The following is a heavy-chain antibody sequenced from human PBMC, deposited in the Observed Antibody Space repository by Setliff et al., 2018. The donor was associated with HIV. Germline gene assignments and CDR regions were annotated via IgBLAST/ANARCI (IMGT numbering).Heavy chain of an antibody. CDR1: GYSFTGYC. V-gene: IGHV1-2*06. CDR2: INPHSGVT. D-gene: IGHD3-10*01. J-gene: IGHJ5*02. CDR3: AKDSDFGGTTNWFDP. Sequence: ASVKVSCEASGYSFTGYCMHWVRQAPGQGLEWMGRINPHSGVTNYAQKFQGRVTMTRDTSIATAYMDLSRLTSDDTAVYYCAKDSDFGGTTNWFDPLGQGTLVTVSS.